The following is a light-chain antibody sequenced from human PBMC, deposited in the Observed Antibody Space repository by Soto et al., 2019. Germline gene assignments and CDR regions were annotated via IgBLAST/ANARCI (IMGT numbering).Light chain of an antibody. V-gene: IGLV3-1*01. Sequence: SYELTQPPSVSVSPGQTASITCSGDKLGDKYVSWYQQKPGQSPVLVIYQDGKRPSGIPERFSGSNSGNTATLTIRGTQAMDEADYYCQAWDSSTAHTYVFGGGTKVTVL. CDR3: QAWDSSTAHTYV. J-gene: IGLJ1*01. CDR1: KLGDKY. CDR2: QDG.